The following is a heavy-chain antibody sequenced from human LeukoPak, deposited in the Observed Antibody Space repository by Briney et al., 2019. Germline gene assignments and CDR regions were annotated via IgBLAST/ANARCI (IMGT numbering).Heavy chain of an antibody. Sequence: GGSLRLSCVVSGLPFSNYAMRWVRQAPGKGLEWVSVISGSGGTKHYADSVKGRFTISRDNYKNIVYLQMNSLRAEDTAVYYCAKGLGYYYYCAMDVWGQGTTVTVSS. V-gene: IGHV3-23*01. CDR3: AKGLGYYYYCAMDV. CDR2: ISGSGGTK. J-gene: IGHJ6*02. CDR1: GLPFSNYA. D-gene: IGHD3-9*01.